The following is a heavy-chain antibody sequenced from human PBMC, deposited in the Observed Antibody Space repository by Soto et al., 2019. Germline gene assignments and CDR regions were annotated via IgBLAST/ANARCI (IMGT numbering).Heavy chain of an antibody. Sequence: EVQLLESGGDLVQPGGSLRLSCAASGFTFSSYAMNWVRQAPGKGLEWVSAISGSGGNTFYADSVKGRFTISRDNSKLTLFLPMHSLRAEDTVLYNSAMINSGSVSYMSVEVWCQGTGVNVSS. V-gene: IGHV3-23*01. J-gene: IGHJ6*02. CDR1: GFTFSSYA. D-gene: IGHD1-26*01. CDR2: ISGSGGNT. CDR3: AMINSGSVSYMSVEV.